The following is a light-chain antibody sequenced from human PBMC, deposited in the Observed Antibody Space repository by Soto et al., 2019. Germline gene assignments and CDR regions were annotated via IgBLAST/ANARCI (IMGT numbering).Light chain of an antibody. CDR3: KQYGSSGK. J-gene: IGKJ1*01. Sequence: DIQMTPSPASLSASVLYIVTISFRSSQSIGRNLNWYQQKPGKAPTLLIFTSSSLQSGVPSRFSGSGSGTDFILTISSLQPEDFAVYYCKQYGSSGKFGQGTKVDIK. CDR1: QSIGRN. CDR2: TSS. V-gene: IGKV1-39*01.